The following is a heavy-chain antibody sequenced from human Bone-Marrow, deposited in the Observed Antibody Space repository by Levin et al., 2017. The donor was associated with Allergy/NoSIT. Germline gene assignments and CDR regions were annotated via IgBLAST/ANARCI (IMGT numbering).Heavy chain of an antibody. V-gene: IGHV4-38-2*01. CDR2: IHYSGNT. D-gene: IGHD3/OR15-3a*01. CDR3: VRVDWLLNDYCGLDA. Sequence: SETLSLTCAVSEYSISSGYFWGWVRQPPGKGLEWIGYIHYSGNTNYNPSLKSRVTISVDTSKNQFSLNLSSVTAADTAVYYCVRVDWLLNDYCGLDAWGRGTTVTVSS. J-gene: IGHJ6*02. CDR1: EYSISSGYF.